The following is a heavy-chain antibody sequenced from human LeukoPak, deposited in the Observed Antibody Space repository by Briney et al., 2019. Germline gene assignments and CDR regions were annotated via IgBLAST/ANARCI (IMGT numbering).Heavy chain of an antibody. D-gene: IGHD5-12*01. J-gene: IGHJ4*02. Sequence: ASVKVSCKASGYTFTGYYMHWVRQAPGKGLEWMGGFDPEDGETIYAQKFQGRVTMTEDTSTDTAYMELSSLRSEDTAVYYCATIKLGVATILPFDYWGQGTLVTVSS. CDR1: GYTFTGYY. CDR3: ATIKLGVATILPFDY. V-gene: IGHV1-24*01. CDR2: FDPEDGET.